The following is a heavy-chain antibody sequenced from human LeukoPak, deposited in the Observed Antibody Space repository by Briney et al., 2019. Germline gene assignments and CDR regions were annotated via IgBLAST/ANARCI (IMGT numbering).Heavy chain of an antibody. CDR3: AKLKPDYYDSSGYYFDY. Sequence: HAGGSLRLSCAASGFTFSSYAMSWVRQAPGKGLEWVSAISGSGGSTYYADSVKGRFTISRDNSKNTLYLQMNSLRAEDTAVYYCAKLKPDYYDSSGYYFDYWGQGTLVTVSS. CDR1: GFTFSSYA. V-gene: IGHV3-23*01. J-gene: IGHJ4*02. D-gene: IGHD3-22*01. CDR2: ISGSGGST.